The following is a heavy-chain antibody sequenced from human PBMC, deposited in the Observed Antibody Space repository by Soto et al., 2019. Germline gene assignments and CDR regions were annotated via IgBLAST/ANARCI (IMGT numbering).Heavy chain of an antibody. CDR2: IIPILGMA. D-gene: IGHD2-2*01. Sequence: SVKVSCKASGGTFSSYTISWVRQAPGQGLEWMGMIIPILGMANYAQKFQGRVTITADKSTSTAYMELSSLRSEDTAVYYCARDGCSSTSCYGDYWGQGTLVTVSS. CDR3: ARDGCSSTSCYGDY. J-gene: IGHJ4*02. CDR1: GGTFSSYT. V-gene: IGHV1-69*04.